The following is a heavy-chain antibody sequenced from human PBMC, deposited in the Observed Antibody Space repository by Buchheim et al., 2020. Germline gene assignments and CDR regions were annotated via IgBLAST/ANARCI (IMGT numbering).Heavy chain of an antibody. V-gene: IGHV3-74*01. D-gene: IGHD5-24*01. J-gene: IGHJ4*02. CDR3: TRSVELPFDL. Sequence: DVQLVESGGGLVQPGGSLRLTCAASGFTFTSYWMHWVRQAPGKGLVWVSRINSDGTSISYTDSVKGRFTMSRDNAKNTMYLQMKSLRAEDTAVYYCTRSVELPFDLWGLGTL. CDR1: GFTFTSYW. CDR2: INSDGTSI.